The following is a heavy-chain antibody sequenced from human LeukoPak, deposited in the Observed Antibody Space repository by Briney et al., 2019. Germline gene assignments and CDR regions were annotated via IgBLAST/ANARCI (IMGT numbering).Heavy chain of an antibody. Sequence: GGSLRLSCAASGFIFSNNIMNWVRQAPGKGLEWVSVISADSGDIYYADSVNGRFTISRDNSKNTLHLQIDSLRAEDTAVYYCAKDPPHSDRSIYSDNSWGQGTLVTVSS. CDR3: AKDPPHSDRSIYSDNS. CDR1: GFIFSNNI. D-gene: IGHD3-22*01. CDR2: ISADSGDI. J-gene: IGHJ4*02. V-gene: IGHV3-23*01.